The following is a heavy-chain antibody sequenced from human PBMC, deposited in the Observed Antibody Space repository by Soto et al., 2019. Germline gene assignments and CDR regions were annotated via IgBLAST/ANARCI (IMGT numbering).Heavy chain of an antibody. J-gene: IGHJ4*02. Sequence: QVQLVQSGGEVKKPGASVKVSCKASGYTFTSYGISWVRQAPGQGLEWMGWISTHKGNTHYSQKLQGRVTMTTDTSTSTAYRELRSLGSDDTAVYYCAGGWFGELLFDYWGQGTLVTVSS. CDR2: ISTHKGNT. CDR1: GYTFTSYG. V-gene: IGHV1-18*01. D-gene: IGHD3-10*01. CDR3: AGGWFGELLFDY.